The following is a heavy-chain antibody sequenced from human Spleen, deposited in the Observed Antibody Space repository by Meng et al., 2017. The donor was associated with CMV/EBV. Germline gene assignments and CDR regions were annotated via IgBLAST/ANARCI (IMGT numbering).Heavy chain of an antibody. J-gene: IGHJ6*02. CDR3: ARDHSVVVPAAPMDV. V-gene: IGHV3-30*04. Sequence: LSRTCAASGFTFSSYAMHWVRQAPGKGLEWVAVISYDGSNKYYADSVKGRFTISSDNSKNTLYLQMTSLRAEDTAVYYCARDHSVVVPAAPMDVWGQGTTVTVSS. CDR1: GFTFSSYA. CDR2: ISYDGSNK. D-gene: IGHD2-2*01.